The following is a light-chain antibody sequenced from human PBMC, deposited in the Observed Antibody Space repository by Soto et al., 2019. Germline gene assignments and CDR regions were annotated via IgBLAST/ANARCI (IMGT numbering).Light chain of an antibody. CDR3: QQYGSSPWT. CDR2: GAS. Sequence: EIVLTQSPGTLSLSPGERATLSCRASQSVSSGYLAWYQQTPGQAPRLLIYGASSRDTGVLDRFSGSESGKDFTHTISRLEPEDFSGYYCQQYGSSPWTCGQGTKVELK. CDR1: QSVSSGY. V-gene: IGKV3-20*01. J-gene: IGKJ1*01.